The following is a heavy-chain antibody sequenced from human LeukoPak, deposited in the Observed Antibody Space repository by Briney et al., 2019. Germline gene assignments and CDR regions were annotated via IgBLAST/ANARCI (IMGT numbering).Heavy chain of an antibody. CDR2: IGTYNAKT. D-gene: IGHD3-22*01. J-gene: IGHJ4*02. Sequence: ASVKVSCKDSGYSFTKYGISWVRQAPGQGLEWMGWIGTYNAKTHYAQKLQGRVTMTTDTSTSTAYMELRSLRSDDLAVYYCARDWNYYDSSDVFDYWGQGTLVTVSS. CDR1: GYSFTKYG. V-gene: IGHV1-18*03. CDR3: ARDWNYYDSSDVFDY.